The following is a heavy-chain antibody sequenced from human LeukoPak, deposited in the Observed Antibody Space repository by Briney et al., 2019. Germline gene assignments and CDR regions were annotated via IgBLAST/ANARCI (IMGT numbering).Heavy chain of an antibody. V-gene: IGHV3-48*03. CDR1: GFTFSNYE. D-gene: IGHD6-13*01. CDR2: ISSSGFTI. CDR3: ASTEYSSNWYWFDP. Sequence: HPGGSLRLSCTASGFTFSNYEMNWVRQAPGKGLEWVSYISSSGFTIYYADSVKGRFTISRDNAKNSLYLQMNSLRAEDTAVYYCASTEYSSNWYWFDPWGQGTLVTVSS. J-gene: IGHJ5*02.